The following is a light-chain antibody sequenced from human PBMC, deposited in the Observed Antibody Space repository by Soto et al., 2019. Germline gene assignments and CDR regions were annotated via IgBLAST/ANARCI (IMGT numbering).Light chain of an antibody. J-gene: IGKJ5*01. CDR2: GAS. CDR3: QQRSNWPPT. V-gene: IGKV3-15*01. CDR1: HSLNTN. Sequence: VAMTQSPATLSVSPGEIATVSYRASHSLNTNLAWYQQKHGQAPSLLIYGASSRAAGVPPRFSGSGSGTEFTLTISSLQSEDGTVYWCQQRSNWPPTFGQGTRLEIK.